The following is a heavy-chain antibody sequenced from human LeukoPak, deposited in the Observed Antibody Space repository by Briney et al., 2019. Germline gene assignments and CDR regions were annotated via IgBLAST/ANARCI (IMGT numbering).Heavy chain of an antibody. J-gene: IGHJ5*02. CDR1: GFTFSSYA. V-gene: IGHV3-23*01. CDR3: AKDREGGSRLRGWFDP. CDR2: ISGSGGST. Sequence: GGSLRLSCAASGFTFSSYAMHWVRQAPGKGLEWVSAISGSGGSTYYADSVKGRFTISRDNSKNTLYLQMNSLRAEDTAVYYCAKDREGGSRLRGWFDPWGQGTLVTVSS. D-gene: IGHD3-10*01.